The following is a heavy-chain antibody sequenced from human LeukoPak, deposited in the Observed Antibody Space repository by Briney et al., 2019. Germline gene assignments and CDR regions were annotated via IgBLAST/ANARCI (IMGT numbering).Heavy chain of an antibody. J-gene: IGHJ4*02. CDR2: ISYDGSNK. Sequence: PGGSLRLSCAASGFTFSSYWMTWVRQAPGKGLEWVAVISYDGSNKYYADSVKGRFTISRDNSKNTLYLQMNSLRAEDTAVYYCAKDLEGPFLEWLEYLSDYWGQGTLVTVSS. V-gene: IGHV3-30*18. CDR3: AKDLEGPFLEWLEYLSDY. D-gene: IGHD3-3*01. CDR1: GFTFSSYW.